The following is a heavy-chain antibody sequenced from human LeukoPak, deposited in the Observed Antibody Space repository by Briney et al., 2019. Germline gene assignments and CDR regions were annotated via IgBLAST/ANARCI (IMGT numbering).Heavy chain of an antibody. J-gene: IGHJ4*02. CDR3: ASIAANYFDY. V-gene: IGHV4-34*01. D-gene: IGHD6-25*01. Sequence: SETLSLTCAVYGGSFSGYYWSWIRHPPGKGLEWIGEINHSGSTNYNPSLKSRVTISVDTSKNQFSLKLSSVTAADTAVYYCASIAANYFDYWGQGTLVTVSS. CDR2: INHSGST. CDR1: GGSFSGYY.